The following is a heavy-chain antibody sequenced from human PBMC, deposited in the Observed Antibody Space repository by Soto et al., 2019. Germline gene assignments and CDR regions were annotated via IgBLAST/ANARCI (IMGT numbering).Heavy chain of an antibody. CDR1: GYTFTSYG. D-gene: IGHD6-13*01. CDR2: INAGNGNT. J-gene: IGHJ4*02. CDR3: ARAPSWYSFDY. Sequence: ASVKVSCKASGYTFTSYGISWVRQAPGQRLEWMGWINAGNGNTKYSQKFQGRVTITRDTSASTAYMELSSLRSEDTAVYYCARAPSWYSFDYWGQGTLVTVSS. V-gene: IGHV1-3*01.